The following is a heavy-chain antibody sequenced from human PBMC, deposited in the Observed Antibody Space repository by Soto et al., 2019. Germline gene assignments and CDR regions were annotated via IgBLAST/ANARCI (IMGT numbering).Heavy chain of an antibody. J-gene: IGHJ4*02. D-gene: IGHD3-10*01. CDR2: IYYSGST. Sequence: SETLSLTCTVSGGSVSSGSYYWSWIRQPPGKGLEWIGYIYYSGSTNYNPSLKSRVTISVDTSKNQFSLKLSSVTAADTAVYSCARYDAYGVDYYDYSSQGTLDTVSS. V-gene: IGHV4-61*01. CDR1: GGSVSSGSYY. CDR3: ARYDAYGVDYYDY.